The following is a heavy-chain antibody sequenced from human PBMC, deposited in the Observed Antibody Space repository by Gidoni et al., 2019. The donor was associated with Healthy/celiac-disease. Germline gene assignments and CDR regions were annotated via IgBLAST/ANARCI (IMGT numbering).Heavy chain of an antibody. Sequence: QGILRGAGPALGKPTQTLTLTRTFSGVSPRPSGRFVSWIRQPPGKALEWLALICWDVDKYYSTSLKTRLTISKDTSKNHVVLTMTNMDPVDTATYYCARISTRELRFLEWPYYGMDVWGQGTTVTVSS. D-gene: IGHD3-3*01. J-gene: IGHJ6*02. CDR2: ICWDVDK. CDR1: GVSPRPSGRF. V-gene: IGHV2-70*01. CDR3: ARISTRELRFLEWPYYGMDV.